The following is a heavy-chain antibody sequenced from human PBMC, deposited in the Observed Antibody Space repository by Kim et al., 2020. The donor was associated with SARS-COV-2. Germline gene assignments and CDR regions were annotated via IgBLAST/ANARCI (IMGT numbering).Heavy chain of an antibody. CDR3: EGYYFGMDV. CDR2: IDSNGSTK. J-gene: IGHJ6*02. CDR1: GFSLSNYW. Sequence: GGSLRLSCAASGFSLSNYWMYWVRQVPGKGLVWVSRIDSNGSTKTYADSVKGRFTISRDSATNTLYLQMNSLRAEDTAVYYCEGYYFGMDVWGQGNTGT. V-gene: IGHV3-74*01.